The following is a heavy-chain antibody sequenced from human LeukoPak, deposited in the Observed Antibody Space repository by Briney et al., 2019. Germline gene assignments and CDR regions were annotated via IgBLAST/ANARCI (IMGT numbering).Heavy chain of an antibody. CDR3: ARAGIAAAGPPFDY. D-gene: IGHD6-13*01. CDR1: GGTFSSYA. J-gene: IGHJ4*02. V-gene: IGHV1-69*04. Sequence: SVKVSCKASGGTFSSYAISWVRQAPGQGLEWMGRIIPILGIANYAQKFQGRVTITADKSTSTAYMELSSLRSEDTAVYYCARAGIAAAGPPFDYWGQGTLVAVSS. CDR2: IIPILGIA.